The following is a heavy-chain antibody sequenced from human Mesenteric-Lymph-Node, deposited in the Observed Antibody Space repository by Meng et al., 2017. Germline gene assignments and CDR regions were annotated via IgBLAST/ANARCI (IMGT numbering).Heavy chain of an antibody. CDR3: ARDRKHYGERGWFDP. D-gene: IGHD4-17*01. Sequence: QVREPGPGLVQPSQTLSLPVTVSGGSISSGDYYWSWIPQPPGKGLEWIGYIYYSGSTYSNASLKSRVTISIDRSKNQFSLKLSSVTAADTAVYYCARDRKHYGERGWFDPWGQGTLVTVSS. J-gene: IGHJ5*02. CDR2: IYYSGST. CDR1: GGSISSGDYY. V-gene: IGHV4-30-4*01.